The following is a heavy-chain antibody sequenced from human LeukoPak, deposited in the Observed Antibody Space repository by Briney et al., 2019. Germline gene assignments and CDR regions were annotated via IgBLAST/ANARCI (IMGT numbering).Heavy chain of an antibody. V-gene: IGHV4-34*01. D-gene: IGHD3-3*01. CDR3: ARAPLYDVWSGYPDY. Sequence: SETLSLTCGISGGSLSAYYWNWIRQPPGKGLEWIGEINHSGITDHNPSLKSRVTISLDTSKNQFSLKLSSVTAADTAVYYCARAPLYDVWSGYPDYWGQGTLVTVSS. CDR2: INHSGIT. CDR1: GGSLSAYY. J-gene: IGHJ4*02.